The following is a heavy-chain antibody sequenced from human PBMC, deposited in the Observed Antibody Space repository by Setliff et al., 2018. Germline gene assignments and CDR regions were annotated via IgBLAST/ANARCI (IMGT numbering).Heavy chain of an antibody. Sequence: SETLSLTCTVSGGSISSHYWSWIRQPPGKGLEWIGYISYTGRTNFTPSFKSQVTMSIDTSNSQFSLKLSSVTAADTAIYYCARDASASDGRNAFDIWGQGTMVTVSS. D-gene: IGHD1-26*01. CDR2: ISYTGRT. J-gene: IGHJ3*02. CDR1: GGSISSHY. V-gene: IGHV4-59*11. CDR3: ARDASASDGRNAFDI.